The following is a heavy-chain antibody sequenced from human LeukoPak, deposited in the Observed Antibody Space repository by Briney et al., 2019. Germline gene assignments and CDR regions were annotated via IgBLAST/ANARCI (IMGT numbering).Heavy chain of an antibody. V-gene: IGHV4-39*07. CDR2: MYYSGRT. CDR1: GGSFNSNSYY. CDR3: ARGLRAVARSSGLDF. D-gene: IGHD6-19*01. J-gene: IGHJ4*02. Sequence: SETLSLTCTVSGGSFNSNSYYWGWIRQPPGKGLEWIGNMYYSGRTYYNPSLKSRVTISIDTSKNQFSLKLSSVNAADTAVYYCARGLRAVARSSGLDFWGQGTLVTVSS.